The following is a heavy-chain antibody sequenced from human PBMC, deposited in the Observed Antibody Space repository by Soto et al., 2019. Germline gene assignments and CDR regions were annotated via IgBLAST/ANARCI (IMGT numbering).Heavy chain of an antibody. CDR2: IIPILGIA. CDR3: ARDEAYKWNDGGWFDP. D-gene: IGHD1-1*01. V-gene: IGHV1-69*04. J-gene: IGHJ5*02. Sequence: SVKVSCKASGGTFSSYTISWVRQAPGQGLEWMGRIIPILGIANYAQKLQGRVTMTTDTSTSTAYMELRSLRSDDTAVYYCARDEAYKWNDGGWFDPWGQGTLVTGSS. CDR1: GGTFSSYT.